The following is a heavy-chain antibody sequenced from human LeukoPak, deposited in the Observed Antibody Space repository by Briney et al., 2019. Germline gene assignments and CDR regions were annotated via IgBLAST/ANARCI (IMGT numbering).Heavy chain of an antibody. CDR2: IYYSGNT. Sequence: SETLSLTCTVSGGSISSYYWSWIRQPPGEGLEWIGYIYYSGNTNYNPSLKSRVTMSVDTSKNQFSLKLGSVTAADTAVYYCARQIHPQDAFHIRGPGTMVTVSS. CDR1: GGSISSYY. J-gene: IGHJ3*02. V-gene: IGHV4-59*08. CDR3: ARQIHPQDAFHI.